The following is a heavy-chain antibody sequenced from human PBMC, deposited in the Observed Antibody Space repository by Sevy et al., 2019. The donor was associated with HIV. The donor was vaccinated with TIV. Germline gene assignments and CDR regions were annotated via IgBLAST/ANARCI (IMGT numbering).Heavy chain of an antibody. CDR3: ARGPEWELTSFLSH. V-gene: IGHV3-30-3*01. J-gene: IGHJ4*02. Sequence: GGSLRLSCAASGFTFRTYAFHWVRQAPGRGLEWVGLISSNGDNAFYANSVRGRFTISRDNSMSTLYLEMNNLTPYDTAVYYCARGPEWELTSFLSHWGQGTLVTVSS. CDR1: GFTFRTYA. D-gene: IGHD1-26*01. CDR2: ISSNGDNA.